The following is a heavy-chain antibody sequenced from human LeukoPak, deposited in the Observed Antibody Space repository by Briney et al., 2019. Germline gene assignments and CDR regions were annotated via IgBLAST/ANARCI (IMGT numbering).Heavy chain of an antibody. V-gene: IGHV4-39*01. D-gene: IGHD3-22*01. CDR1: GGSISTSSYY. CDR3: ARHRVYAYYYDSSGAPFDP. J-gene: IGHJ5*02. Sequence: SETLSLTCTVSGGSISTSSYYWGWIRQPPWKGLEWIGSIYYSGSTYYNPSLKSRVTISVDTSKNQFSLKLSSVTAADTAVYYCARHRVYAYYYDSSGAPFDPWGQGTLVTVSS. CDR2: IYYSGST.